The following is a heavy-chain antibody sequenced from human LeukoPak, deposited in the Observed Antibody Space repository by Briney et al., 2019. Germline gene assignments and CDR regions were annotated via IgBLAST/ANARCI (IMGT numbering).Heavy chain of an antibody. Sequence: SVKVSCKASGFTFTNSAVQWVRQARGQRLEWIGWIVVGSGHTNYAQKFQERVTITRDMSTSTAYMELSSLRSEDTAVYYCARSPLLMTTFDYWGQGTLVTVSS. D-gene: IGHD4-11*01. V-gene: IGHV1-58*01. CDR2: IVVGSGHT. J-gene: IGHJ4*02. CDR1: GFTFTNSA. CDR3: ARSPLLMTTFDY.